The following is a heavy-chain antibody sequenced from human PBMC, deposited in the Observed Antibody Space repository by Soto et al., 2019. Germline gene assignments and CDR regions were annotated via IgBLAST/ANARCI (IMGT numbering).Heavy chain of an antibody. CDR3: AKPHGRQWLVADY. D-gene: IGHD6-19*01. CDR1: GFTFSSYA. CDR2: ISGSGGST. V-gene: IGHV3-23*01. Sequence: EVPLLESGGGLVQPGGSLRLSCAASGFTFSSYAMSWVRQAPGKGLEWVSAISGSGGSTYYADSVKGRFTISRDNSKNTLYLQMNSLRAEDTAVYYCAKPHGRQWLVADYWGQGTLVTVSS. J-gene: IGHJ4*02.